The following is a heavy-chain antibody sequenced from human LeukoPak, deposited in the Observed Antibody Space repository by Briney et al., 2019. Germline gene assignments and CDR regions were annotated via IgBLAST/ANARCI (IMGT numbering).Heavy chain of an antibody. CDR2: SWSGSYI. CDR1: GFTFRSYG. CDR3: AREQAPNYYDSSGYYYKRPNWFDP. J-gene: IGHJ5*02. V-gene: IGHV3-21*04. D-gene: IGHD3-22*01. Sequence: GGSLRLSCEASGFTFRSYGVHWVRQAPGKGLEWVSSSWSGSYIYYADSVKGRFTISRDNAKNSLYLQMNSLRAEDTAVYYCAREQAPNYYDSSGYYYKRPNWFDPWGQGTLVTVSS.